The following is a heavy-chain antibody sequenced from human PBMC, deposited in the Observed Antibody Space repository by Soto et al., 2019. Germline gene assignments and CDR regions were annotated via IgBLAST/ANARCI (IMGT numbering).Heavy chain of an antibody. J-gene: IGHJ6*03. Sequence: PGGSLRLSCAASGFTVSSNYMSWVRQAPGKGLEWVSVIYSGGSTYYADSVKGRFTISRHNSKNTLYLQMNSLRAEDTAVYYCARRIAAAGRNQVYYYYYMDVWGKGTTVTVSS. CDR2: IYSGGST. CDR1: GFTVSSNY. D-gene: IGHD6-13*01. V-gene: IGHV3-53*04. CDR3: ARRIAAAGRNQVYYYYYMDV.